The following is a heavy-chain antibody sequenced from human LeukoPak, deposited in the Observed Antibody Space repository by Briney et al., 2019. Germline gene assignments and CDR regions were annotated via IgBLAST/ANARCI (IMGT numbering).Heavy chain of an antibody. CDR1: GGSFSGYY. V-gene: IGHV4-59*01. CDR2: IYYSGST. J-gene: IGHJ4*02. CDR3: ARGRYYDSSIFDY. Sequence: SETLSLTCAVYGGSFSGYYWSWIRQPPGKGLEWIGYIYYSGSTNYNPSLKSRVTISVDTSKNQFSLKLSSVTAADTAVYYCARGRYYDSSIFDYWGQGTLVTVSS. D-gene: IGHD3-22*01.